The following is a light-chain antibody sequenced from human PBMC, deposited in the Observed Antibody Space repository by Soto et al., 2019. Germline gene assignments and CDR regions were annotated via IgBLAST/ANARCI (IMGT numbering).Light chain of an antibody. CDR2: ARS. Sequence: AIQMTQSPSSLSASVGDRVTITCRASQAIRNDLGWYQQKPGKAPRLLIYARSSLHSGGPLRFTGNGSGKDFTLTFCSLQSVDFYTYDYLQVNSYPVTFGQGTRVEIK. CDR3: LQVNSYPVT. V-gene: IGKV1-6*02. CDR1: QAIRND. J-gene: IGKJ1*01.